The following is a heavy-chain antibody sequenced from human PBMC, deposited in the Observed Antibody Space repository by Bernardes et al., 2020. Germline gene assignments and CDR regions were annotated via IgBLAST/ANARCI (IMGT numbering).Heavy chain of an antibody. D-gene: IGHD1-26*01. CDR1: GFTFSSYW. J-gene: IGHJ4*02. V-gene: IGHV3-74*01. CDR3: ARAGAGRRIFDY. Sequence: GVLRLSCAASGFTFSSYWMHWVRQAPGKGLVWVSRINSDGSSTSYADSVKGRFTISRDNAKNTLYLQMNSLRAEDTAVYYCARAGAGRRIFDYWGQGTLVTVSS. CDR2: INSDGSST.